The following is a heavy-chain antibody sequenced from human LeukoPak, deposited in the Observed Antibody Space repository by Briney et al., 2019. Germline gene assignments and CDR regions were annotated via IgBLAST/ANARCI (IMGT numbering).Heavy chain of an antibody. Sequence: KPSETLSLTCADSGYSISSGYYWGWIRPPPGKGLEWIGSIYHSGSTYYNPSLKSRVTISVDTSKNQFSLKLSSVTAADTAVYYCARHRGPLRGWFDPWGQGTLVTVSS. CDR1: GYSISSGYY. D-gene: IGHD3-10*01. J-gene: IGHJ5*02. CDR2: IYHSGST. CDR3: ARHRGPLRGWFDP. V-gene: IGHV4-38-2*01.